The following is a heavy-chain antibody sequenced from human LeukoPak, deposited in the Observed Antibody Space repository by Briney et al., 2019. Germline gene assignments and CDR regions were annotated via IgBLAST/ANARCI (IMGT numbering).Heavy chain of an antibody. Sequence: PGGSLRLSCAAYGFTFNSYEMHWVRQAPGKGLEWVAVISYDGSNKYYADFVKGRFTFSRDNSKNTVHLQMNSLRAEDTAVYYCARGRSRERAYGMDVWGPGTTVTVSS. CDR3: ARGRSRERAYGMDV. D-gene: IGHD6-6*01. J-gene: IGHJ6*02. CDR1: GFTFNSYE. CDR2: ISYDGSNK. V-gene: IGHV3-30-3*01.